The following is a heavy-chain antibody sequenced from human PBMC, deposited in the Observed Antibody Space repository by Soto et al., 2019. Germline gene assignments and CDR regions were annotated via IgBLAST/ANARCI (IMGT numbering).Heavy chain of an antibody. CDR3: ARAPTPYSSSWRREDY. CDR1: GASISSGGYS. CDR2: IYYSGST. Sequence: SETLSLTCAVPGASISSGGYSWTRIRQPPGKGLEWIGYIYYSGSTNYNPSLKSRVTISVDTSKNQFSLKLSSVTAADTAVYYCARAPTPYSSSWRREDYWGQGTLVTVSS. J-gene: IGHJ4*02. D-gene: IGHD6-13*01. V-gene: IGHV4-61*08.